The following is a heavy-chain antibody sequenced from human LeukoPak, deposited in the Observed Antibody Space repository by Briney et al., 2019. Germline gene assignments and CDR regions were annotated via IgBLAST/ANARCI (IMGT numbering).Heavy chain of an antibody. CDR1: GGSISSSSYY. CDR2: IYYSGST. V-gene: IGHV4-39*07. J-gene: IGHJ6*03. D-gene: IGHD3-3*01. Sequence: SETLSLTCTVSGGSISSSSYYGGWIRQPPGKGLEWIGSIYYSGSTNYNPSLKSRVTISVDTSKNQFSLKLSSVTAADTAVYYCARAGSYKGYYDFWSGYSRSYYYYYMDVWGKGTTVTVSS. CDR3: ARAGSYKGYYDFWSGYSRSYYYYYMDV.